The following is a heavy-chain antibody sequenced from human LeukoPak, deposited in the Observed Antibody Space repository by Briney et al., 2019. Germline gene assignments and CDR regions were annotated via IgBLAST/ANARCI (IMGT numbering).Heavy chain of an antibody. CDR3: AREREWIRGWPDDHDAFDI. Sequence: SETLSLTRTVSGGSISSYYWSWIRQPAGKGLEWIGRIYTSGSTNYNPSLKSRVTMSVDTSKNQFSLKLSSVTAADTAVYYCAREREWIRGWPDDHDAFDIWGQGTMVTVSS. CDR1: GGSISSYY. D-gene: IGHD5-18*01. CDR2: IYTSGST. V-gene: IGHV4-4*07. J-gene: IGHJ3*02.